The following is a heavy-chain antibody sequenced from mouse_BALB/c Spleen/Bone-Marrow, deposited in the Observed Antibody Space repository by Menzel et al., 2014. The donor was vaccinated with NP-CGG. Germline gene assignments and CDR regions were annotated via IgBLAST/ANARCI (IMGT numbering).Heavy chain of an antibody. J-gene: IGHJ3*01. CDR2: INPDSSTI. D-gene: IGHD1-2*01. CDR3: ARLGYYGSFAF. CDR1: GFDFSRFW. V-gene: IGHV4-1*02. Sequence: EVQGVESGGGLVQPGGSLKLSCAASGFDFSRFWMSWVRQAPGKGLEWIGEINPDSSTINYTPSLKDKFIISRDNAKNTLYLQMNKVRSEDTALYYCARLGYYGSFAFWGQGTLVTVSA.